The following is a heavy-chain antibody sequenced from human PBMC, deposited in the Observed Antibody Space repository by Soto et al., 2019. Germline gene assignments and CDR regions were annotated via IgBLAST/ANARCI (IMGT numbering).Heavy chain of an antibody. D-gene: IGHD3-10*01. V-gene: IGHV3-33*01. CDR3: ARGYYGSGSYNYYYYYMDV. J-gene: IGHJ6*03. CDR2: IWYDGSNK. Sequence: PGGSLRLSCAASGFTFSSYGMHWVRQAPGKGLEWVAVIWYDGSNKYYADSVKGRFTISRDNSKNTLYLQMNSLRAEDTAVYYCARGYYGSGSYNYYYYYMDVWGKGTTVTVSS. CDR1: GFTFSSYG.